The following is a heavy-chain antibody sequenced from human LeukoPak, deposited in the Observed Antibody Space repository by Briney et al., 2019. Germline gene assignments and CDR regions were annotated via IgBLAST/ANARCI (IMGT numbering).Heavy chain of an antibody. D-gene: IGHD3-9*01. J-gene: IGHJ6*02. CDR2: IYYSGST. CDR1: GGSISSYY. CDR3: ARAPGSYDILTRGPRLNYGMDV. Sequence: PSETLSLTFTVSGGSISSYYWSWIRQPPGKGLEWIGYIYYSGSTNYNPSLKSRVTISVDTSKNQFSLKLSSVTAADTAVYYCARAPGSYDILTRGPRLNYGMDVWGQGTTVIVSS. V-gene: IGHV4-59*01.